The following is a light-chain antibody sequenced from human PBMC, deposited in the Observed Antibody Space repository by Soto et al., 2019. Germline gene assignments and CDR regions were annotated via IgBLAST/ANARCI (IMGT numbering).Light chain of an antibody. V-gene: IGLV2-23*01. CDR2: EGD. CDR3: SSYAITSTLL. CDR1: SSDVGSYNL. J-gene: IGLJ2*01. Sequence: QSALTQPASVSGSPGQSITISCTGTSSDVGSYNLVSWYQQHPGKAPKLMIYEGDKRPSGVSNRFSGSKSGNTASLTISGLQAEDEADYYCSSYAITSTLLFGGGTKLTVL.